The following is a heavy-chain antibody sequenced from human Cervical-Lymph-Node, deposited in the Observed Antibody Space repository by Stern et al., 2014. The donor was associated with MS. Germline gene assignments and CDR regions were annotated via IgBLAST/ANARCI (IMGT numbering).Heavy chain of an antibody. Sequence: VQLVQSGADVKKPGSSVKVSCKASGGTFSSSYAVSWVRQAPGQGLEWMGRIIPIIGLPNYAQKFQSRLTITAANSTSTVYKELTSLTPEDTAVYYCARGIVSNRPAATLHNLFDPWGQGTLVTVSS. V-gene: IGHV1-69*09. CDR2: IIPIIGLP. CDR3: ARGIVSNRPAATLHNLFDP. D-gene: IGHD2-15*01. CDR1: GGTFSSSYA. J-gene: IGHJ5*02.